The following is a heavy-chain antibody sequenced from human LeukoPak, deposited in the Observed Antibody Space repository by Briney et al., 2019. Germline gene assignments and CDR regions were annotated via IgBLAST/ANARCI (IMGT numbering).Heavy chain of an antibody. CDR3: ARDPSSGWYLKGWFDP. D-gene: IGHD6-19*01. CDR1: GFTFSRYG. Sequence: PGGSLRLSCAASGFTFSRYGMSWVRQAPGKGLEWVAAINTNGGSTYYADSVKGRFTISRDNAKNSLYLQMNSLRAEDTAVYYCARDPSSGWYLKGWFDPWGQGTLVTVSS. CDR2: INTNGGST. V-gene: IGHV3-23*01. J-gene: IGHJ5*02.